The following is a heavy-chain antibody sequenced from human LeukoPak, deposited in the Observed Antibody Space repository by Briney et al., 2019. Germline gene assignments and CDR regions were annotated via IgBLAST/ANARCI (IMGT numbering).Heavy chain of an antibody. V-gene: IGHV1-8*03. CDR2: MNPNSGNT. J-gene: IGHJ4*02. CDR1: GYTFTSYD. D-gene: IGHD3-3*01. CDR3: ARVPMGLWSGYYYLDY. Sequence: GASVKVSCKASGYTFTSYDINWVRQATGQGLEWMGWMNPNSGNTGYAQKFQGRVTITRNTSISTAYMELSSLRSEDTAVYYCARVPMGLWSGYYYLDYWGQGTLVTVSS.